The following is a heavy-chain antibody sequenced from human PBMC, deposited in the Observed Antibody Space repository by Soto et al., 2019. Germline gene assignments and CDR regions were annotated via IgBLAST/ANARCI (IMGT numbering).Heavy chain of an antibody. Sequence: EVQLVESGGGLVQPGGSLRLSYAASGVTVSSNYMSWVRQAPGKGLEWVSVIYSGGSTYYADSVKGRFTISRDNSKNTLYLQMNSLRAEDTAVYYCARHGHNYGGGYFDYWGQGTLVTVSS. CDR2: IYSGGST. CDR1: GVTVSSNY. V-gene: IGHV3-66*04. CDR3: ARHGHNYGGGYFDY. J-gene: IGHJ4*02. D-gene: IGHD5-18*01.